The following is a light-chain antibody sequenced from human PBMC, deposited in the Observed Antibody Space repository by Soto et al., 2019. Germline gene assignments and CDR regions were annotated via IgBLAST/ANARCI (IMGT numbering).Light chain of an antibody. CDR1: QSISSW. CDR3: QHYNTYPWT. Sequence: IQMTRSPSSLSASVGDIVTITCRASQSISSWLAWYQQKPGKAPNLLIHKASHLESGVPSRFSGSGSGTEFTLTISSLQPGDFATYYCQHYNTYPWTFGQGTKVDIK. CDR2: KAS. V-gene: IGKV1-5*03. J-gene: IGKJ1*01.